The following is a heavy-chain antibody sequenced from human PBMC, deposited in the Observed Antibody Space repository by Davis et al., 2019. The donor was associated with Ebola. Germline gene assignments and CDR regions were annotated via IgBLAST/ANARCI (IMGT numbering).Heavy chain of an antibody. Sequence: GGSLRLSCAASGFTFGRYAMTWARQAPGKGLEWVSAVTSSGGGTYYTDSVKGRFTISRDNSKNTLYLQMTSLRVDDTAVYYCAKGGSGWPSDYSYGMGVWGKGTTVTVSS. CDR1: GFTFGRYA. V-gene: IGHV3-23*01. CDR3: AKGGSGWPSDYSYGMGV. CDR2: VTSSGGGT. J-gene: IGHJ6*04. D-gene: IGHD6-19*01.